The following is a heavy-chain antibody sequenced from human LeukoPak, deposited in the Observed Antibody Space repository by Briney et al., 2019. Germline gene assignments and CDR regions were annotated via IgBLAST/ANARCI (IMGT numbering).Heavy chain of an antibody. D-gene: IGHD3-22*01. CDR2: IWYDGSNK. CDR1: GFTFSSYG. J-gene: IGHJ4*02. V-gene: IGHV3-33*01. CDR3: ARTSSGYLDY. Sequence: QAGGSLRLSCAASGFTFSSYGMHWVRQAPGKGLQWVAVIWYDGSNKYYADSVKGRFTISRGNSKNTLYLQMNSLRAEDTAVYYCARTSSGYLDYWGQGTLVTVSS.